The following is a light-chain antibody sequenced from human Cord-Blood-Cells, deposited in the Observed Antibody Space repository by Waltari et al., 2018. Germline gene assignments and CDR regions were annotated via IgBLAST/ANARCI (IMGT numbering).Light chain of an antibody. CDR3: QQYYSTPYT. CDR2: WAS. J-gene: IGKJ2*01. CDR1: QRVLYSSNNKNY. Sequence: IVMTQSPDSLAVSLGERATINCKSRQRVLYSSNNKNYLAWYQQKPGQPPNLLIYWASTREAGVPDRFSGSGSGTDFTLTISSLQAEDVAVYYCQQYYSTPYTFGQGTKLEIK. V-gene: IGKV4-1*01.